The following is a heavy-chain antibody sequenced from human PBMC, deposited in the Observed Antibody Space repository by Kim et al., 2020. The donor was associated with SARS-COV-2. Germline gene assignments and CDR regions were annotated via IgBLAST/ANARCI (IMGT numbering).Heavy chain of an antibody. V-gene: IGHV4-30-2*01. CDR3: ARTVVVIRGGNAVDI. D-gene: IGHD3-22*01. CDR2: IYHSGNT. Sequence: SETLSLTCAVSGGSISSGGYSWSWIRQPPGKGLEWIGFIYHSGNTYYNPSLKSRVTISVDRSKNQFSLKLSSVTAADTAVYYCARTVVVIRGGNAVDIWGQGTIVTVSS. J-gene: IGHJ3*02. CDR1: GGSISSGGYS.